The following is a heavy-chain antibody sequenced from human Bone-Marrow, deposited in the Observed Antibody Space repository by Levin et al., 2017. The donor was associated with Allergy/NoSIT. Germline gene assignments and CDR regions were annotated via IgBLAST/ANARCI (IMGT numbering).Heavy chain of an antibody. Sequence: KSSETLSLTCTVSGGSISSSSYYWGWIRQPPGKGLEWIGSIYYSGSTYYNPSLKSRVTISVDTSKNQFSLKLSSVTAADTAVYYCAKREGSYLYYFDYWGQGTLVTVSS. V-gene: IGHV4-39*01. J-gene: IGHJ4*02. CDR1: GGSISSSSYY. CDR3: AKREGSYLYYFDY. D-gene: IGHD1-26*01. CDR2: IYYSGST.